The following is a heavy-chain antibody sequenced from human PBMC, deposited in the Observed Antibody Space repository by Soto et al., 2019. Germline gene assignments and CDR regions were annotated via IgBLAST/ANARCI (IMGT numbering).Heavy chain of an antibody. J-gene: IGHJ4*02. CDR2: ISGSGSAT. V-gene: IGHV3-23*01. CDR1: GVTFSSYI. CDR3: AKDRGSGWYFFDS. D-gene: IGHD6-19*01. Sequence: PGGSLRLSCAASGVTFSSYIMSWVRQAPGKGLEWVSTISGSGSATYYAGSVKGRFTISRDNSKNTVYLQMNSLRVEDTAVYYCAKDRGSGWYFFDSWGQGTLVTVSS.